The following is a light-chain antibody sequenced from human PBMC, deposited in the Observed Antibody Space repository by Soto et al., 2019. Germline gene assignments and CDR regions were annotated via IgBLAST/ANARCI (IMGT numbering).Light chain of an antibody. CDR3: QQYNSYST. Sequence: DIQMTQSPSTLSTSVGDRVTITCRASQRISNWLAWYQQKPGKAPKLLIYDASSLESGVPSRFSGSGSGTEFTLTISSLQPDDFATYYCQQYNSYSTFGQGTKVEIK. J-gene: IGKJ1*01. CDR2: DAS. CDR1: QRISNW. V-gene: IGKV1-5*01.